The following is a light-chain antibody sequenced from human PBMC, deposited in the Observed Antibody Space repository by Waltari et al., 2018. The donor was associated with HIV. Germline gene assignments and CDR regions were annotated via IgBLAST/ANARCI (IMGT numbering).Light chain of an antibody. Sequence: QLVLTQSPSASASLGASVKLTCTLSSGHSSYAIPWPQQKSEKGPRYLMKRNSDGSHNTGDGIPDRFSGSSSGAERYLTISSLQSEDEADYYCQTWGTGIRVFGGGTKLTVL. J-gene: IGLJ2*01. V-gene: IGLV4-69*01. CDR1: SGHSSYA. CDR3: QTWGTGIRV. CDR2: RNSDGSH.